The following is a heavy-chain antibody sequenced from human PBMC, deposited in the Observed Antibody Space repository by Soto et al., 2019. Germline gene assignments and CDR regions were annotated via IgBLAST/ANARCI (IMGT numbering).Heavy chain of an antibody. V-gene: IGHV1-18*01. D-gene: IGHD2-21*01. CDR2: ISAYNGNT. CDR3: AGDPGRLYPPTHLTY. J-gene: IGHJ4*02. Sequence: QVQLVQSGAEVKKPGASVKVSCKASGDTFTNFDISWVRQAPGQGLEWMGWISAYNGNTQYTQKCQGRVTMTTDTSTSTAYMELRSLRSDDPAVYYCAGDPGRLYPPTHLTYWGQGTLVTVSS. CDR1: GDTFTNFD.